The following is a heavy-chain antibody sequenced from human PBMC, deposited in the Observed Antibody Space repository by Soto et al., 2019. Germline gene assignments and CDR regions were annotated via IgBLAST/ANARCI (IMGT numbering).Heavy chain of an antibody. Sequence: QVRLQESGPGLVKPSETLSLTCTVSGGSISSYYWSWIRQPPGKGLEWIGYMYNTGSTIYNPSLRSRVPISVDTSKNQFSLKLNSVTAADTAVYYGARDLWGYCGADCYPLDVWGQGATVTVSS. V-gene: IGHV4-59*01. J-gene: IGHJ6*02. D-gene: IGHD2-21*02. CDR1: GGSISSYY. CDR2: MYNTGST. CDR3: ARDLWGYCGADCYPLDV.